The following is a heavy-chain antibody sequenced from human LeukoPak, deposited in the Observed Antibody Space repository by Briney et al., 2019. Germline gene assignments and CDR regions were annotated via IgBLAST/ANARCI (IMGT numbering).Heavy chain of an antibody. CDR3: ARTRTVTTELRRAFEI. J-gene: IGHJ3*02. CDR1: GYTFTDYY. CDR2: INPNTGGT. Sequence: ASVKLSCKASGYTFTDYYIHWVRQAPGQGLEWTGQINPNTGGTDYAQRFQGRVTMTRDTSISTAYMELGSLRSDDTAIYYSARTRTVTTELRRAFEIWGQGTMVTVSS. D-gene: IGHD4-17*01. V-gene: IGHV1-2*06.